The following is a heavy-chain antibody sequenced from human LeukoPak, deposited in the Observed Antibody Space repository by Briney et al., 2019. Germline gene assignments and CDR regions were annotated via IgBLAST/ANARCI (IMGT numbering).Heavy chain of an antibody. V-gene: IGHV1-2*06. D-gene: IGHD3-10*01. Sequence: ASVKVSCKASGYTFTGYYMHWVRQAPGQGLEWRGRINPNSGGTNYAQKFQDRVTMTRDTSISTAYMELSRLRSDDTAVYYCARDLMVRGVTTSDYWGQGTLVTVSS. J-gene: IGHJ4*02. CDR3: ARDLMVRGVTTSDY. CDR2: INPNSGGT. CDR1: GYTFTGYY.